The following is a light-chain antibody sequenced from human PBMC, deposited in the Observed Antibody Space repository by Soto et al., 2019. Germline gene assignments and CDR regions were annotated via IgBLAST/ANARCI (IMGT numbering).Light chain of an antibody. Sequence: QSVLTQPPSVSEAPRQRVTISCSGSSSNIGNNVVNRYQQLPGKAPKLLIYYDDLLPSGVSDRFSGSKSGTSASLAISGLQSEDEAVYFCAAWDDSLNGPVFGGGTKVTVL. CDR3: AAWDDSLNGPV. J-gene: IGLJ2*01. CDR1: SSNIGNNV. CDR2: YDD. V-gene: IGLV1-36*01.